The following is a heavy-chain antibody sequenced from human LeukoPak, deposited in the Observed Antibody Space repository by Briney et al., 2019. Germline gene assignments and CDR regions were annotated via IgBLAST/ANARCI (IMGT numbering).Heavy chain of an antibody. CDR1: GFTSSSYS. Sequence: GGSLRLSCAASGFTSSSYSMNWVRQAPGKGLEWVSSISSSSSYIYYADSVKGRFTISRDNAKNSLYLQMNSLRVEDTAVYYCAKVEGYLDPYRYWGQGTLVTVSS. CDR3: AKVEGYLDPYRY. J-gene: IGHJ4*02. D-gene: IGHD3-9*01. V-gene: IGHV3-21*03. CDR2: ISSSSSYI.